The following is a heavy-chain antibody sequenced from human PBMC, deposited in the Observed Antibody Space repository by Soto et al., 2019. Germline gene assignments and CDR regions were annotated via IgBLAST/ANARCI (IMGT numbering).Heavy chain of an antibody. CDR1: GGTFSSYT. V-gene: IGHV1-69*02. CDR3: ASSPSIAARRTPYHYYYGMDV. J-gene: IGHJ6*02. D-gene: IGHD6-6*01. Sequence: SVKVSCKASGGTFSSYTISWVRQAPGQGLEWMGRIIPILGIANYAQKFQGRVTITADESTSTAYMELSSLRSEDTAVYYCASSPSIAARRTPYHYYYGMDVWGQGTTVTVSS. CDR2: IIPILGIA.